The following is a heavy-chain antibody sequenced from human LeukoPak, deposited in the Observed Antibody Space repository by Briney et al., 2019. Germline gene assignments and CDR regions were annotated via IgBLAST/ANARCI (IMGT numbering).Heavy chain of an antibody. J-gene: IGHJ6*03. Sequence: GESLEISCKTSGYNFTTFWIGWVRQLPGKGLEWMGIIYPSDSDTRYSPSFQGQVTISADKSISTAYLQWSSLKASDTAMYYCARHRSLVVPADRRDYYYYYYMDVWGKGTTVTVSS. CDR1: GYNFTTFW. CDR3: ARHRSLVVPADRRDYYYYYYMDV. V-gene: IGHV5-51*01. D-gene: IGHD2-2*01. CDR2: IYPSDSDT.